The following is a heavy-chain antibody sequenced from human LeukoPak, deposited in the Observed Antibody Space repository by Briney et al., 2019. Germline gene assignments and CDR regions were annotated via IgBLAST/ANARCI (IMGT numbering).Heavy chain of an antibody. V-gene: IGHV3-23*01. CDR2: ISGSGGTT. D-gene: IGHD1-14*01. CDR3: AKGGLTTPLHY. CDR1: GLTFNNYA. J-gene: IGHJ4*02. Sequence: GGSLRLSCAASGLTFNNYAMNWVRQAPGKGLEWVSVISGSGGTTYYADSVKGRFTISRDNPKNTLFLQVNSLRVEDTAVYYCAKGGLTTPLHYWGQGTLVTVSS.